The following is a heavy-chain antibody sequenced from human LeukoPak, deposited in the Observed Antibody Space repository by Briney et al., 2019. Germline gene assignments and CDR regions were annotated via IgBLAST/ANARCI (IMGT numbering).Heavy chain of an antibody. V-gene: IGHV4-4*09. D-gene: IGHD3-16*01. CDR1: GGSISSYY. Sequence: PSETLSLTCTVSGGSISSYYWSWIRQPPGKGLEWIGYIYTSGSTNYNPSLKSRVTISVDTSKNQFSLKLSSVTAADTAVYYCARQSVRGDSFWGIDYWGQGTLVTVSS. CDR3: ARQSVRGDSFWGIDY. J-gene: IGHJ4*02. CDR2: IYTSGST.